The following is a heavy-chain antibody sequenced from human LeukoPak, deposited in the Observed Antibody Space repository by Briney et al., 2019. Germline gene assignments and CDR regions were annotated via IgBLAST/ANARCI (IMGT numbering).Heavy chain of an antibody. Sequence: PGGSLRLSCAASGFTFSSYAMSWVRQAPRKGLEWGSAISGSGGSTYYADAVKGRFTISRDNSKNTLYLQLNSLRAEDTAVYYCAKVGDGYDFCSGYSSFDYWGQGTLVTVSS. CDR3: AKVGDGYDFCSGYSSFDY. CDR2: ISGSGGST. D-gene: IGHD3-3*01. J-gene: IGHJ4*02. V-gene: IGHV3-23*01. CDR1: GFTFSSYA.